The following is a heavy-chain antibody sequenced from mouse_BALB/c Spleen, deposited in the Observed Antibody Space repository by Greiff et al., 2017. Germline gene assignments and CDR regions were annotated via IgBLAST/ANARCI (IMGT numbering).Heavy chain of an antibody. CDR2: IYPGSGST. D-gene: IGHD1-1*01. J-gene: IGHJ4*01. CDR3: TRKGVVPMDY. Sequence: LQQPGSELVRPGASVKLSCKASGYTFTSYWMHWVKQRPGQGLEWIGNIYPGSGSTNYDEKFKSKATLTVDTSSSTAYMQLSSLTSEDSAVYYCTRKGVVPMDYWGQGTSVTVSS. V-gene: IGHV1S22*01. CDR1: GYTFTSYW.